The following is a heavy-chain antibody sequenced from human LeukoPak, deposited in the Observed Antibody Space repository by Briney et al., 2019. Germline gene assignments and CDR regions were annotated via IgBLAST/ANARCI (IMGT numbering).Heavy chain of an antibody. D-gene: IGHD5-12*01. CDR2: IYHSGST. J-gene: IGHJ4*02. V-gene: IGHV4-38-2*02. CDR3: AKVSGYDFQFDY. CDR1: GYSISSGYY. Sequence: SETLSLTCTVSGYSISSGYYWGWIRQPPGKGLEWIGSIYHSGSTYYNPSLKSRVTISVDTSKNQFSLKLSSVTAADTAVYYCAKVSGYDFQFDYWGQGTLVTVSS.